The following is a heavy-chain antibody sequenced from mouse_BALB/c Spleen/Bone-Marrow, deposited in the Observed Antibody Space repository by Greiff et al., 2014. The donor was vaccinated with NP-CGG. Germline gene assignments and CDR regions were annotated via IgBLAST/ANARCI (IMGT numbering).Heavy chain of an antibody. CDR3: ARLYGNYGGYFDY. J-gene: IGHJ2*01. CDR2: IWSGGST. D-gene: IGHD2-10*02. V-gene: IGHV2-6-4*01. CDR1: GFSLSRYS. Sequence: VQLQQSGPGLVAPSQSLSITCTVSGFSLSRYSVHWVRQPPGKGLEWLGMIWSGGSTDYDSALKSRLSISKDNSKSQVFLKMNSLQTDDTAMYYCARLYGNYGGYFDYWGQGTTLTVSS.